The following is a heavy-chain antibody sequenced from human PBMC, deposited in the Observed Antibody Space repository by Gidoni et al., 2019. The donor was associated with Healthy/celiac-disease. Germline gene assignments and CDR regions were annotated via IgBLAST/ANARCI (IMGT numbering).Heavy chain of an antibody. CDR3: ARIAGDFWSGYYYYYGMDV. CDR1: GFSLGNARMG. D-gene: IGHD3-3*01. Sequence: QVTLRESGPVLLKPTETLTPTFTVSGFSLGNARMGVSWIRQPPGKALEWLAHIFPNDEKAYSTSLKSRITIYKDTTKRQVVLTMTNMDPVDTATYYCARIAGDFWSGYYYYYGMDVWGKGTTVTVSS. J-gene: IGHJ6*04. V-gene: IGHV2-26*01. CDR2: IFPNDEK.